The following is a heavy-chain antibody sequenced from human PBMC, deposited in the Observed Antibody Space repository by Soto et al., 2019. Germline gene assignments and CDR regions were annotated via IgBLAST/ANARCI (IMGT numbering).Heavy chain of an antibody. CDR3: AKEGDGVATIHALDY. CDR2: ISGSGGST. CDR1: GFTFSSYA. Sequence: EVQLLESGGGLVQPGGSLRLSCAASGFTFSSYAMSWVRQAPGKGLEWVSAISGSGGSTYYADSVKGRFTISRDNSKNTRYLQMNSLRAEDTAVDCGAKEGDGVATIHALDYWGQGTLVTVSS. D-gene: IGHD5-12*01. V-gene: IGHV3-23*01. J-gene: IGHJ4*02.